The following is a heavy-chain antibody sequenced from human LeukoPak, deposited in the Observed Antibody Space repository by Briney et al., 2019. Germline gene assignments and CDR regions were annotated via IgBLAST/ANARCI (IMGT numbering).Heavy chain of an antibody. CDR3: ARDGGYNFPFDY. CDR1: GGTFISYA. CDR2: IIPIFGTA. Sequence: SVKVSCKASGGTFISYAISWVRQAPGQGLEWMGRIIPIFGTANYAQKFQGRVTITTDESTSTAYMELSSLRSEDTAVYYCARDGGYNFPFDYWGQGTLVTVSS. V-gene: IGHV1-69*05. D-gene: IGHD5-24*01. J-gene: IGHJ4*02.